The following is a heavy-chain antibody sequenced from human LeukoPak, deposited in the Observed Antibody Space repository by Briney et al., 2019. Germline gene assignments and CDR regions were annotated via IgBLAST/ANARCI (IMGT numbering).Heavy chain of an antibody. V-gene: IGHV4-38-2*01. D-gene: IGHD3-22*01. J-gene: IGHJ4*02. CDR3: ASASPGRSYYYDSSGYFDY. Sequence: PGGSLRLSCAASGFTFSNYEMNWVRQAPGKGLEWVGSIYHSGSTYYNPSLKSRVTISVDTSKNQFSLKLSSVTAADTAVYYCASASPGRSYYYDSSGYFDYWGQGTLVTVSS. CDR1: GFTFSNYE. CDR2: IYHSGST.